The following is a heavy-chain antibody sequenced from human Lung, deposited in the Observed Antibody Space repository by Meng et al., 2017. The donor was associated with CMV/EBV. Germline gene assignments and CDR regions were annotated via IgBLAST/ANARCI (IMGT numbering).Heavy chain of an antibody. CDR3: SCTYGSGSYRYY. CDR1: GFTFGDYA. J-gene: IGHJ4*02. Sequence: GESXKISCTASGFTFGDYAMSWVRQAPGKGLEWVGFIRSKAYGGTTEYAASVKGRFTISRDDSKSIAYLQMNSLKTEDTAVYYCSCTYGSGSYRYYWGQRTLVTFSS. V-gene: IGHV3-49*04. CDR2: IRSKAYGGTT. D-gene: IGHD3-10*01.